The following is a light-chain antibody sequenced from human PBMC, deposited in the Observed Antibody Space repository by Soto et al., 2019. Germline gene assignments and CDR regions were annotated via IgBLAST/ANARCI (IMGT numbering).Light chain of an antibody. Sequence: QPVLTQSPSASASLGASVKLTCTLSSGHSSYAIAWHQQQPEKGPRYLMKLNSDGSHSKGDGIPDRFSGSSSGAERYLTISSLQSEDEADYYCQTLGTGIQGVFGGGTKVTVL. J-gene: IGLJ2*01. CDR2: LNSDGSH. CDR3: QTLGTGIQGV. V-gene: IGLV4-69*01. CDR1: SGHSSYA.